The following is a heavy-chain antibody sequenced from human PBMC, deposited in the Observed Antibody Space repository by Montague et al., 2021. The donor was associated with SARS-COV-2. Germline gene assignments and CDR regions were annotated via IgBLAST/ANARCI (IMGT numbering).Heavy chain of an antibody. CDR1: GDSVSSNSAA. Sequence: CAIPGDSVSSNSAAWNWIRQPPSRGLEWLGRTYYRSKWYNDYAVSVKSRITINPDTSKNQFSLQLNSVTPEDTAVYYCARDDPYCTNGVCYTGNWFDPWGQGTLVTVSS. CDR2: TYYRSKWYN. V-gene: IGHV6-1*01. CDR3: ARDDPYCTNGVCYTGNWFDP. J-gene: IGHJ5*02. D-gene: IGHD2-8*01.